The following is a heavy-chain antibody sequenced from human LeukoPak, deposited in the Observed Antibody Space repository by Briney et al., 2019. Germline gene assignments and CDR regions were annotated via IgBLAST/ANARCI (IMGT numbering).Heavy chain of an antibody. Sequence: KSSETLSLTCTVSGDSISSSYWSWIRQPPGKGLEWIGYIYYSGNTNYNPSLKSRVTISVDTSRNRFSLKLSSVTAADTAVYYRARHRNFFDYWGQGILVTVSS. CDR3: ARHRNFFDY. J-gene: IGHJ4*02. V-gene: IGHV4-59*01. D-gene: IGHD2/OR15-2a*01. CDR2: IYYSGNT. CDR1: GDSISSSY.